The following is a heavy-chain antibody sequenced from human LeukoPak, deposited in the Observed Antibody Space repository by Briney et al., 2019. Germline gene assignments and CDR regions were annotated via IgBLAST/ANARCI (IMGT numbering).Heavy chain of an antibody. D-gene: IGHD6-13*01. CDR1: GFTFTSYE. CDR3: ARDSKQQLRTGSTFDY. J-gene: IGHJ4*02. CDR2: MRGGVATV. V-gene: IGHV3-48*03. Sequence: GGSLRLAWSTAGFTFTSYEMDWVRQAPGEGLGWVSFMRGGVATVSYADSVEGRFPLSRDNAHNPLYLQMNRLRAEDTAVYYCARDSKQQLRTGSTFDYWGQGTLVTVSS.